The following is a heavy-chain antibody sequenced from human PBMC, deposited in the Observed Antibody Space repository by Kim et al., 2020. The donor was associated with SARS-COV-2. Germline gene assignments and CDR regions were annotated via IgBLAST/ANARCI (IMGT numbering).Heavy chain of an antibody. CDR1: GGSISSSSYY. CDR2: IYYSGST. V-gene: IGHV4-39*07. J-gene: IGHJ4*02. CDR3: AREGPPKYFDY. Sequence: SETLSLTCTVSGGSISSSSYYWGWIRQPPGKGLEWIGSIYYSGSTYYNPSLKSRVTISVDTSKNQFSLKLSSVTAADTAVYYCAREGPPKYFDYWGQGTL.